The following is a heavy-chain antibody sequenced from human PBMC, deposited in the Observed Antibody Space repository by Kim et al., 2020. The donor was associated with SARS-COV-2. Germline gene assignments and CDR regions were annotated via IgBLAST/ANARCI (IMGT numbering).Heavy chain of an antibody. CDR3: ARCQKVHDDGAFDI. J-gene: IGHJ3*02. CDR1: GGSLSGHY. D-gene: IGHD1-1*01. V-gene: IGHV4-34*10. Sequence: SETLSLTCAVSGGSLSGHYWAWIRQPPGRGLEWIGEISHSGSTIYNPSLMSRATMSVDPSKNQISLRLTSLTAADTAVYYCARCQKVHDDGAFDIWGPGSLVTVSS. CDR2: ISHSGST.